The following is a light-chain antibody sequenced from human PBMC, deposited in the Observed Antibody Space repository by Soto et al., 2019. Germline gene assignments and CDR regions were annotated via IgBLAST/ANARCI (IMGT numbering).Light chain of an antibody. CDR2: DAS. CDR1: QSVSSS. CDR3: QQRSDWRRT. V-gene: IGKV3-11*01. J-gene: IGKJ2*01. Sequence: ETVLTQSPATLSLSPGERATLSCRASQSVSSSLAWYQQKPGQAPRLLIYDASNRATGIPVRFSGSGSGTGFTLAISSLVPEDVAVYYCQQRSDWRRTFGQRTKLEI.